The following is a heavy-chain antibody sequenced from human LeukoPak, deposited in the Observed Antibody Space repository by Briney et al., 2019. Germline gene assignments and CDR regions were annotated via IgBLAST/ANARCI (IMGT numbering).Heavy chain of an antibody. CDR3: ARPEGGQWLPFDY. CDR1: GGSISSSSYY. Sequence: IPSETLSLTCTVSGGSISSSSYYWGWIRQPPGKGLEWIGSIYYSGSTYYNPSLKSRVTISVDTSKNQFSLKLSSVTAADTAVYYCARPEGGQWLPFDYWGQGTLVTVSS. CDR2: IYYSGST. D-gene: IGHD6-19*01. J-gene: IGHJ4*02. V-gene: IGHV4-39*01.